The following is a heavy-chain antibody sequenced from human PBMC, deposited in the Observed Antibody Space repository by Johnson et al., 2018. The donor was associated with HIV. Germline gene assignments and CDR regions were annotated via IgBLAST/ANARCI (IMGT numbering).Heavy chain of an antibody. Sequence: VQLVESGGGLVQTGGSLGLSCSASGFTFNSYAMTWVRQAPGKGLEWVSTISGSGAITYYADSVKGRFSISRDNSRNTLYLQMSSLRADDTAVYYCAKDQSSSAFHALDIWGQGTVVTVS. CDR1: GFTFNSYA. V-gene: IGHV3-23*04. J-gene: IGHJ3*02. CDR3: AKDQSSSAFHALDI. CDR2: ISGSGAIT. D-gene: IGHD2-15*01.